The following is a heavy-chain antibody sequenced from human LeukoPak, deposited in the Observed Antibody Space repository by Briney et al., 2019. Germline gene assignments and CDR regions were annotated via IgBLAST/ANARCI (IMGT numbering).Heavy chain of an antibody. J-gene: IGHJ6*03. D-gene: IGHD3-3*01. CDR1: GGSFSGHY. Sequence: SETLCLTCAVYGGSFSGHYWKWVRQPPGKGLEWIGEINHSGSTNYNPSLKSRVTMSIDTSKNQFSLKLSSVTAADTAVYYCARGVSGHMDVWGKGTTVTVSS. V-gene: IGHV4-34*01. CDR3: ARGVSGHMDV. CDR2: INHSGST.